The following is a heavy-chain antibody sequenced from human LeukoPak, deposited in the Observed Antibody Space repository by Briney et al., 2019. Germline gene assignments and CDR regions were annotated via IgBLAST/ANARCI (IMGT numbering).Heavy chain of an antibody. CDR1: GLTFSSYA. D-gene: IGHD3-22*01. CDR3: TTDRRYDYYDSSGYYY. CDR2: ISGSGGST. V-gene: IGHV3-23*01. J-gene: IGHJ4*02. Sequence: GGSLRLSCAASGLTFSSYAMSWVRQAPGKGLEWVSAISGSGGSTYYADSVKGRFTISRDNSKNTLYLQMNSLRAEDTAVYYCTTDRRYDYYDSSGYYYWGQGTLVTVSS.